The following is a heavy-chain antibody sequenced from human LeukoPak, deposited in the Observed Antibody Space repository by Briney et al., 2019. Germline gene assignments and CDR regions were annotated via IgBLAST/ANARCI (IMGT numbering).Heavy chain of an antibody. CDR1: GFNFGDHA. CDR3: TRDRRGTGDAFDY. D-gene: IGHD7-27*01. V-gene: IGHV3-49*04. J-gene: IGHJ4*02. Sequence: PGGSLRLFCSASGFNFGDHAMSWVRQAPGKGLEWVGFNRSKAHGWTTEYAASVKGRFTISRDDSKSIAYLQMISMQTEDTAVYYCTRDRRGTGDAFDYWGQGTLVTVSS. CDR2: NRSKAHGWTT.